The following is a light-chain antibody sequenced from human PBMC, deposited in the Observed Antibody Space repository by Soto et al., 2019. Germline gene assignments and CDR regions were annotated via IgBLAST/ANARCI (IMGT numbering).Light chain of an antibody. CDR1: QSINSE. J-gene: IGKJ2*01. CDR2: VAS. CDR3: QQGHNWPLT. Sequence: EIVMTQSPATLSLSPGERAAISCRASQSINSELAWYQQKPGQPTRLLIYVASTRATGVPARFNGSESGAEFTRTISGLQSEEFAVYYCQQGHNWPLTFGQGTRREI. V-gene: IGKV3-15*01.